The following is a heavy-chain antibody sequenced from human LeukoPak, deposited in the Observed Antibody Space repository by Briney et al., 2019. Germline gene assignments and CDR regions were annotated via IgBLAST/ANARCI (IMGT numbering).Heavy chain of an antibody. CDR3: AKNSGPYASGYYCH. D-gene: IGHD3-22*01. Sequence: GGSLRLSCAASGFTFSSYAMSWVRQAPGKRLEWVSAISGGGGTTYYADSVKGRFTISRDNSKNTLFLQMNSLRAEDTAVYYYAKNSGPYASGYYCHWGQGTLVTVSS. CDR2: ISGGGGTT. J-gene: IGHJ4*02. CDR1: GFTFSSYA. V-gene: IGHV3-23*01.